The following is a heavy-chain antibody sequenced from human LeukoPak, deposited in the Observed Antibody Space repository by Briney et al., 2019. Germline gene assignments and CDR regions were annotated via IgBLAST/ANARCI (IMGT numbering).Heavy chain of an antibody. J-gene: IGHJ4*02. CDR2: INHSGST. D-gene: IGHD4-11*01. CDR3: ARGTTVTTSLSFFDY. Sequence: KPSETLSLTCAVYGGSFSGYYWSWIRQPPGKGQEWIGEINHSGSTNYNPSLKSRVTISVDTSKNQFSLKLSSVTAADTAVYYCARGTTVTTSLSFFDYWGQGTLVTVSS. V-gene: IGHV4-34*01. CDR1: GGSFSGYY.